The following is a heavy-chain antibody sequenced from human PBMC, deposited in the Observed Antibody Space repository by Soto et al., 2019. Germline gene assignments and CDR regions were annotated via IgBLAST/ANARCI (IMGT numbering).Heavy chain of an antibody. CDR2: ISGNGGST. V-gene: IGHV3-23*01. J-gene: IGHJ3*02. Sequence: PGGSLRLSCAASGFTFSSCAMGWVRQAPGKGLEWVSGISGNGGSTYYADSVKGRFTISRDNSKNTLYLQMNSLRAEDTAVYYCARGGGRASLVVVAASDAFDIWGQGTMVTVSS. CDR3: ARGGGRASLVVVAASDAFDI. CDR1: GFTFSSCA. D-gene: IGHD2-15*01.